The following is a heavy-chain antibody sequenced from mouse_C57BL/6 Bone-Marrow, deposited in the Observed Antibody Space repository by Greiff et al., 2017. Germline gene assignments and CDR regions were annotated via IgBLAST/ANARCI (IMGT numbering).Heavy chain of an antibody. CDR1: GYTFTNSW. CDR3: ARSYDYDDYTMDY. D-gene: IGHD2-4*01. V-gene: IGHV1-64*01. J-gene: IGHJ4*01. Sequence: QVQLQQPGAELVKPGASVKLSCKASGYTFTNSWMHWVKQRPGQGLEWIGMMHPNGGSPDYNEKFKSEATLSVDKSSRTAYRELSSLTSEDSAVDYCARSYDYDDYTMDYWGQGTSVTVSS. CDR2: MHPNGGSP.